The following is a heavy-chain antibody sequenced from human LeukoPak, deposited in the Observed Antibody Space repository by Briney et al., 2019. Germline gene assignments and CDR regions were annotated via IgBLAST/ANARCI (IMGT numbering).Heavy chain of an antibody. CDR3: AKEPKTYYDFWSGYRGGY. D-gene: IGHD3-3*01. CDR2: ISGSGGST. J-gene: IGHJ4*02. Sequence: PGGSLRLSCAASGFTFSSYAMSWVRQAPGKGLEWVSAISGSGGSTYYADSVKGRFTISRDNYKNTLYLQMNSLRAEDTAVYYCAKEPKTYYDFWSGYRGGYWGQGTLVTVSS. CDR1: GFTFSSYA. V-gene: IGHV3-23*01.